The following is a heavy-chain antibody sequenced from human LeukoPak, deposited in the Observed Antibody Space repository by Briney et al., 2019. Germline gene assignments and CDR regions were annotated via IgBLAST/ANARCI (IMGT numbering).Heavy chain of an antibody. D-gene: IGHD6-13*01. V-gene: IGHV3-23*01. CDR1: GFTFSSYA. J-gene: IGHJ6*02. Sequence: PGGSLRLSCAASGFTFSSYAMSWVRQAPGKGLEWVSAISGSGGSTYYADSVKGRFTISRDNSKNTLYLQMNSLRAEDTAVYYCAKGLYSSSWYSVVWFNSYYGMDVWGQGTTVTVSS. CDR2: ISGSGGST. CDR3: AKGLYSSSWYSVVWFNSYYGMDV.